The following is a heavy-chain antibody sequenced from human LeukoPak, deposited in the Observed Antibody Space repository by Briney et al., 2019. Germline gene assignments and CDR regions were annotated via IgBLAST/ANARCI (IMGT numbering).Heavy chain of an antibody. J-gene: IGHJ6*03. CDR1: GFTVSSNY. V-gene: IGHV3-66*02. CDR2: IYSGGST. CDR3: ARNRGITIFGYYYYYMDG. Sequence: GGSLRLSCAASGFTVSSNYMSWVRQAPGKGLEWVSVIYSGGSTYYADSVKGRFTISRDNSKNTLYLQMNSLRAEDTAVYYCARNRGITIFGYYYYYMDGWGKGTTVTVSS. D-gene: IGHD3-3*01.